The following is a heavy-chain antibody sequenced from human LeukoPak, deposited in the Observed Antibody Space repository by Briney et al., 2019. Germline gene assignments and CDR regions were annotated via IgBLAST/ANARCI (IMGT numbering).Heavy chain of an antibody. CDR1: GGSISSSSYY. V-gene: IGHV4-39*01. CDR2: IYYSGGT. J-gene: IGHJ4*02. CDR3: ARLGLYYDFWSGYYKSIVQEFDD. D-gene: IGHD3-3*01. Sequence: PSETLSLTCTVSGGSISSSSYYWGWIRQPPGKGLEWIGSIYYSGGTYYNPSLKGRVTISVDTTKNQFSLKLSSVTAADTAVYYCARLGLYYDFWSGYYKSIVQEFDDWGQGTLVTVSS.